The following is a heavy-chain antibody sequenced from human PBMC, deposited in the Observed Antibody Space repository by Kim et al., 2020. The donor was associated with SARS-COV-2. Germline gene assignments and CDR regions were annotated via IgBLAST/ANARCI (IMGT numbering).Heavy chain of an antibody. J-gene: IGHJ4*02. Sequence: GESLKISCKGSGYSFTSLWISWVRQMPGKVLELMGRIDPSDSYTNYSPSFQGHVTISADKTISTAYLQWSTLKASDTAIFFCARLRSSWSTYYFDYLGQG. CDR3: ARLRSSWSTYYFDY. D-gene: IGHD6-13*01. CDR1: GYSFTSLW. CDR2: IDPSDSYT. V-gene: IGHV5-10-1*01.